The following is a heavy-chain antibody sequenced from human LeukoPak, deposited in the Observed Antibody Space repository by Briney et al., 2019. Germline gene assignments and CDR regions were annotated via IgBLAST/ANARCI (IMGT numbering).Heavy chain of an antibody. CDR3: AREVPSGWYFY. CDR2: IYYSGNT. CDR1: GGSISSSSYY. V-gene: IGHV4-39*07. D-gene: IGHD6-19*01. Sequence: SETLSLTCTVSGGSISSSSYYWGWIRQPPGKGLEWIGSIYYSGNTYYYPSLKSRVSISIDTSKNQFSLKLSSVTAADTAVYYCAREVPSGWYFYWGQGTLVTVSS. J-gene: IGHJ4*02.